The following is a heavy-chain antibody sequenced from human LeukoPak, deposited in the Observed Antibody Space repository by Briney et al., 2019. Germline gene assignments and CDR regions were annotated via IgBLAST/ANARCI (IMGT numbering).Heavy chain of an antibody. CDR1: GGSISSYY. CDR3: AREGRSSWLDY. Sequence: SETLSLTCTVSGGSISSYYWSWIRQPPGKGLEWIGYIYYSGSTNYNPSLKSRVTISVDTSKNQFSLKLSSVTAADTAVYYCAREGRSSWLDYWGQGTLVTVSS. J-gene: IGHJ4*02. V-gene: IGHV4-59*01. D-gene: IGHD6-13*01. CDR2: IYYSGST.